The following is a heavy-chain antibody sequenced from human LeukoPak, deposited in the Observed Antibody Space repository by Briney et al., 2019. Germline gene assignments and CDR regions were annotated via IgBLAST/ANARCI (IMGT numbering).Heavy chain of an antibody. CDR3: ASGEVSDILTGYYSY. Sequence: GRSLRLSCAASGFTFSSYAMHWVRQAPGKGLEWVAVISYDGSNKYYADSVKGRFTISRDNSKNTLYLQMNSLRAEDTAVYYCASGEVSDILTGYYSYWGQGTLVTVSS. CDR1: GFTFSSYA. CDR2: ISYDGSNK. D-gene: IGHD3-9*01. V-gene: IGHV3-30*04. J-gene: IGHJ4*02.